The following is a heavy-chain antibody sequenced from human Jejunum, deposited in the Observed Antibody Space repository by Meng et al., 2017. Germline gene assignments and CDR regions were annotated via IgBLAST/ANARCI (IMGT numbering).Heavy chain of an antibody. CDR1: GYSISSGHY. Sequence: SETLSLTCAVSGYSISSGHYWGWIRQPPGKGLEWIGSIYHSGITYYNPSLKSRVSLSVDTSKNQFSLKVTSVTAADTAVYFCARGSAYNKAGIDPWGQGTLVTVSS. J-gene: IGHJ5*02. V-gene: IGHV4-38-2*01. D-gene: IGHD5-24*01. CDR2: IYHSGIT. CDR3: ARGSAYNKAGIDP.